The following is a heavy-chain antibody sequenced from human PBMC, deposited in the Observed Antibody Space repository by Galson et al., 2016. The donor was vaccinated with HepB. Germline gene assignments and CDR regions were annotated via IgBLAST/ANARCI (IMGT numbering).Heavy chain of an antibody. J-gene: IGHJ4*02. V-gene: IGHV3-23*01. CDR1: GFTLSTYA. CDR3: AKGGMLIPRFDY. Sequence: SLRLSCAASGFTLSTYAMSWVRQAPGKGLEWVSNIRGNGGSTSYADSVKGRFTISRDSSKNTVYLQMNSLRAGDTAVYYCAKGGMLIPRFDYWGQGTLVTVS. CDR2: IRGNGGST. D-gene: IGHD3-16*01.